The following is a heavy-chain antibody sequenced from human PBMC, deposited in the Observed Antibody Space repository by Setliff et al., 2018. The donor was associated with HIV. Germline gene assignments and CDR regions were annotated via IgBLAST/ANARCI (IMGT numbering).Heavy chain of an antibody. Sequence: SGPTLVNPTQTLTLTCTFSGFSLSTSGVGVGWIRQPPGKALEWLALIYWNDDKRYSPSLKSRLTITKDTSKNQVVLTMTNMDPVDTATYYCAHIRHITIFGVVIYYFDYWGQGTLVTVSS. V-gene: IGHV2-5*01. CDR3: AHIRHITIFGVVIYYFDY. J-gene: IGHJ4*02. D-gene: IGHD3-3*01. CDR1: GFSLSTSGVG. CDR2: IYWNDDK.